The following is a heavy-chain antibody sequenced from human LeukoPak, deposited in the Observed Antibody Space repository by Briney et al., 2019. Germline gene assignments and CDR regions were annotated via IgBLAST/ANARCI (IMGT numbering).Heavy chain of an antibody. Sequence: SVKVSCKASGGTFSSYAISWVRQAPGQGLEWMGGIIPIFGTANYAQKFQGRVTITTDESTSTAYMELSSLRSEDTAVYYCARAVVVITYGFDYWGQGTLVTVSS. D-gene: IGHD3-22*01. CDR1: GGTFSSYA. V-gene: IGHV1-69*05. CDR2: IIPIFGTA. CDR3: ARAVVVITYGFDY. J-gene: IGHJ4*02.